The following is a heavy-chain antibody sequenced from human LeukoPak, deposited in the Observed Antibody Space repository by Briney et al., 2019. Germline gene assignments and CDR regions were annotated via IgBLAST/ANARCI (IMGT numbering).Heavy chain of an antibody. D-gene: IGHD5-12*01. CDR1: GFTFSSYS. CDR2: ISSSSSYI. J-gene: IGHJ4*02. CDR3: TRDPVATITPFDY. V-gene: IGHV3-21*01. Sequence: GGSLRLSCAASGFTFSSYSMNWVRQAPGKGLEWVSSISSSSSYIYYADSVKGRFTISRDNAKNSLYLQMNSLRAEDTAVYYCTRDPVATITPFDYWGQGTLVTVSS.